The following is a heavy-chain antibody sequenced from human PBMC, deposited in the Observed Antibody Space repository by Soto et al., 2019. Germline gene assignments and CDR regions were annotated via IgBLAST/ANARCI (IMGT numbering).Heavy chain of an antibody. Sequence: GGSLRLSCAASGFTFSNAWMSWVRQAPGKGLEWVGRIKSKTDGGTTDYAAPVKGRFTISRDDSKNTLYLQMNSLKTEDTAVYYCTTDSSSTLGSSDYWGQGTLVTVSS. J-gene: IGHJ4*02. V-gene: IGHV3-15*01. CDR3: TTDSSSTLGSSDY. CDR1: GFTFSNAW. D-gene: IGHD6-6*01. CDR2: IKSKTDGGTT.